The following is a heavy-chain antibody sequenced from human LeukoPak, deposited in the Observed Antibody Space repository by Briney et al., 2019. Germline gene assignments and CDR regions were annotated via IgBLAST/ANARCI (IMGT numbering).Heavy chain of an antibody. Sequence: SETLSLTCAVYGGSFSGYYWSWIRQPPGKGPEWIGEINHSGSTNYNPSLKSRVTISVDTSKNQFSLKLSSVTAADTAVYYCARGSVSRYYYYYMDVWGKGTTVTVSS. J-gene: IGHJ6*03. CDR3: ARGSVSRYYYYYMDV. CDR1: GGSFSGYY. CDR2: INHSGST. V-gene: IGHV4-34*01.